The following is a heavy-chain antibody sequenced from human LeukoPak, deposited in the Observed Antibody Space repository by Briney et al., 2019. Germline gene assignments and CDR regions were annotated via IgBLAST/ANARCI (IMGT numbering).Heavy chain of an antibody. J-gene: IGHJ4*02. V-gene: IGHV1-24*01. D-gene: IGHD3-10*01. CDR1: GYTLTELS. CDR2: FDPEDGET. CDR3: ATVNYYGSGKGWYYFDY. Sequence: ASVKVSCKVSGYTLTELSMHWVRQAPGKGLEWMGGFDPEDGETIYAQKFQGRVTMTEDTSTDTAYMELSSLRSEDTAVYYCATVNYYGSGKGWYYFDYWGQGTLVTVSS.